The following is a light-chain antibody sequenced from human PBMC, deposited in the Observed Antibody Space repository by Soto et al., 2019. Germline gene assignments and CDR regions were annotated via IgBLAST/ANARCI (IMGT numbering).Light chain of an antibody. V-gene: IGKV1D-13*01. J-gene: IGKJ3*01. CDR1: QGISSA. CDR3: QQFDDHPFT. CDR2: DAS. Sequence: AIQLTQSPSSLSASVGDSVTITFRASQGISSALAWYQQTPGRAPKLLIYDASTLESGVPSRFSGSRSGTDFTLTVSSLQPEDFATYYCQQFDDHPFTFGPGTKVDIK.